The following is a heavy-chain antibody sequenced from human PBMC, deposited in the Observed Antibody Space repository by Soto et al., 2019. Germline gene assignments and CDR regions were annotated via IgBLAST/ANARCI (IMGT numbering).Heavy chain of an antibody. CDR2: ISGSSRDI. J-gene: IGHJ4*02. D-gene: IGHD3-10*01. Sequence: RLSCAASGFTISYYTMQWVRQAPGKGLEWVSSISGSSRDIDYADSVKGRFSISRDNAQNSLYLQMNSLRAEDTAAYYCATERLYSNYRDFDYWGRATLVTGS. CDR1: GFTISYYT. V-gene: IGHV3-21*01. CDR3: ATERLYSNYRDFDY.